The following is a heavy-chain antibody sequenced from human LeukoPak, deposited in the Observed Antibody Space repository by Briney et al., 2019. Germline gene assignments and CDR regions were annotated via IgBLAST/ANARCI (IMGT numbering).Heavy chain of an antibody. J-gene: IGHJ4*02. CDR2: INPSGGST. CDR3: ARPEISSTSSAPFDY. V-gene: IGHV1-46*01. CDR1: GYTFTSYY. D-gene: IGHD2-2*01. Sequence: ASVKVSCKASGYTFTSYYMHWVRQAPGQGLEWMGIINPSGGSTSYAQKFQGRVTMTRDTSTSTVYMELSSLRSEDTAVYYCARPEISSTSSAPFDYWGQGTLVTVSS.